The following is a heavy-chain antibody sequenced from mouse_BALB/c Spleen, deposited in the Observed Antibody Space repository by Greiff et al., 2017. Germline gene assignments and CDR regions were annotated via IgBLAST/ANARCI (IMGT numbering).Heavy chain of an antibody. CDR2: IDPSDSYT. CDR1: GYTFTSYW. Sequence: QVQLQQPGAELVKPGASVKLSCKASGYTFTSYWMHWVKQRPGQGLEWIGEIDPSDSYTNYNQKFKGKATLTVDKSSSTAYMQLSSLTSEDSAVYYCARGGHDWYVDDWGEGTTVTVSS. CDR3: ARGGHDWYVDD. J-gene: IGHJ1*01. D-gene: IGHD3-1*01. V-gene: IGHV1-69*02.